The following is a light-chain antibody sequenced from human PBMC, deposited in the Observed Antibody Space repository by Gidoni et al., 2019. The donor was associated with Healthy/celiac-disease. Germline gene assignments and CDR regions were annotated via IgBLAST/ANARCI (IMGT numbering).Light chain of an antibody. CDR2: AAS. Sequence: DLQMTQSPSSLSASVGDRVTITCRASQSISSYLNWYQQKPGKAPKLLIYAASSLQSGVPSRFSGSGSGTDFTLTISSLQPEDFATYYCQPSYSTSSTFGQXTKVEIK. CDR3: QPSYSTSST. J-gene: IGKJ1*01. V-gene: IGKV1-39*01. CDR1: QSISSY.